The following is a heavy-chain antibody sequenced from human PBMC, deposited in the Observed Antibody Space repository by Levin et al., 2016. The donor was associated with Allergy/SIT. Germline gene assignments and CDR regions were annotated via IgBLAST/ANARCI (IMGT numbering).Heavy chain of an antibody. CDR3: ARDLHTYHHGSGSYLYSGYYGMDV. J-gene: IGHJ6*02. D-gene: IGHD3-10*01. CDR2: LNWNGGST. V-gene: IGHV3-20*04. Sequence: GESLKISCAASGFTFEDYGMTWVRQGPGKGLEWVAGLNWNGGSTGYADSVKGRFTISRDDAKKSLYLEMNSLREEDTALYYCARDLHTYHHGSGSYLYSGYYGMDVWGQGTTVTVSS. CDR1: GFTFEDYG.